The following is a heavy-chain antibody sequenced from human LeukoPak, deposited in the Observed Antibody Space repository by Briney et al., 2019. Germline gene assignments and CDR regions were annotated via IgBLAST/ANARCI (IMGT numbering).Heavy chain of an antibody. V-gene: IGHV3-23*01. J-gene: IGHJ4*02. Sequence: GGSLRLSCAASGFTFSSYAMSWVRQAPGKGLEWVSAISGSGGSTYYADSVKGRFTISRDNSKNTLYLQMNSLRAEDTAVYYCAKDGEVVVAATGNFDYWGQGTLVTVSS. CDR1: GFTFSSYA. D-gene: IGHD2-15*01. CDR2: ISGSGGST. CDR3: AKDGEVVVAATGNFDY.